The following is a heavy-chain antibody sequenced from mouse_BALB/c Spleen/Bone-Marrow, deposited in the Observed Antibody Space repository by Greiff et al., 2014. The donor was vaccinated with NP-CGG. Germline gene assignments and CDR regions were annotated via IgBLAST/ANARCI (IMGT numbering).Heavy chain of an antibody. CDR1: GFNIKDTY. Sequence: VQLQQSGAELVKPGASVKLSCTASGFNIKDTYMHWVKQRPGQGLEWIGRIDPANGNTKYDPKFQGKATITADTSSNTAYLQLSSLTSEDTAVYYCARYYYGSIYSDYWGQGTTLTVSS. V-gene: IGHV14-3*02. CDR2: IDPANGNT. D-gene: IGHD1-1*01. CDR3: ARYYYGSIYSDY. J-gene: IGHJ2*01.